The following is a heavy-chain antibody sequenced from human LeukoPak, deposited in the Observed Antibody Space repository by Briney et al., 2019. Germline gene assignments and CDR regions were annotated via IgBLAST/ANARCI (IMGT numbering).Heavy chain of an antibody. Sequence: GGSLRLSCAASGFTFSSYAMSWVRQAPGKGLEWVAVVSYDGSDKYYSDSVKGRFTISRDNSKNTLFLQMNSLRGEDTAVYYCASTRNRGYSYGQYGMDVWGQGTTVSVSS. CDR3: ASTRNRGYSYGQYGMDV. D-gene: IGHD5-18*01. J-gene: IGHJ6*02. V-gene: IGHV3-30-3*01. CDR2: VSYDGSDK. CDR1: GFTFSSYA.